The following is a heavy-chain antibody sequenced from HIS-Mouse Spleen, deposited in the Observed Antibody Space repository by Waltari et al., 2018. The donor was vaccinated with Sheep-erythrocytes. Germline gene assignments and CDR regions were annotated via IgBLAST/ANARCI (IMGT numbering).Heavy chain of an antibody. D-gene: IGHD1-26*01. CDR3: ARVASGATFDY. CDR2: ISSSSSYI. J-gene: IGHJ4*02. CDR1: GFTFSSYS. V-gene: IGHV3-21*01. Sequence: EVQLVESGGGLVKPGGSLRLSCAASGFTFSSYSMNWVRQAPGKGLEWVSSISSSSSYIYYADSVKGRFTITRDNAKNSLYLQMNSLGAEDTAVYYCARVASGATFDYWGQGTLVTVSS.